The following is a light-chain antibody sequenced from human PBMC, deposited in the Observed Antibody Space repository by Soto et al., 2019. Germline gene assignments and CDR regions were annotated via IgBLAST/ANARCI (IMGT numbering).Light chain of an antibody. CDR1: QIVSSSY. J-gene: IGKJ5*01. CDR3: KQYGSSIT. Sequence: IVLTPSPGTISFAPVSRSHLSLMASQIVSSSYLAWYQQKPGQAPSLLIYGASSRATGIPDRFSGSGSGTDFTLTISRLEPEDFAVYYCKQYGSSITFGQGTRLEIK. CDR2: GAS. V-gene: IGKV3-20*01.